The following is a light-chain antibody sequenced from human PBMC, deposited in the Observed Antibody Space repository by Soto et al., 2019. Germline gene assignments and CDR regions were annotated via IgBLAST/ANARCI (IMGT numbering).Light chain of an antibody. J-gene: IGLJ2*01. CDR3: GTWDSSLSAV. V-gene: IGLV2-14*02. CDR2: EAS. Sequence: QSALTQPASVSGSPGQSITISCTGTSSDVGTYNLLSWYQHHPGKAPKLMIYEASKRPSGVSIRFSGSQSGTSATLGITGLQTGDEADYYCGTWDSSLSAVFGGGTKLTVL. CDR1: SSDVGTYNL.